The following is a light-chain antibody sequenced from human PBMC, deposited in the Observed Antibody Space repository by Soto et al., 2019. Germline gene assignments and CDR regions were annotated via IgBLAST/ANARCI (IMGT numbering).Light chain of an antibody. J-gene: IGKJ2*01. CDR2: DAS. V-gene: IGKV1-5*01. CDR3: QQYNSYSFYT. CDR1: QSISRW. Sequence: DIQMTQSPSTLSASVGDRVTITCRASQSISRWLAWHQQKPGKAPKLLIYDASSLESGVPSRFSGSGSGTEFTLTISSLQPDDFATYDCQQYNSYSFYTFGQGTKLEIK.